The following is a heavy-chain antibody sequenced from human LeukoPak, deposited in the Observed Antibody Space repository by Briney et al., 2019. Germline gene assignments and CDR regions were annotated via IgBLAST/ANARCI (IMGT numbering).Heavy chain of an antibody. CDR1: GFTFGSYG. J-gene: IGHJ4*02. CDR2: IWYDGSNK. Sequence: PGGSLRLSCAASGFTFGSYGMHWVRQAPGKGLEWVAVIWYDGSNKYYADSVKGRFTISRDNSKNTLYLQMNSLRAEDTAVYYCARERTVAEYIDYWGQGTLVTVSS. V-gene: IGHV3-33*01. D-gene: IGHD6-19*01. CDR3: ARERTVAEYIDY.